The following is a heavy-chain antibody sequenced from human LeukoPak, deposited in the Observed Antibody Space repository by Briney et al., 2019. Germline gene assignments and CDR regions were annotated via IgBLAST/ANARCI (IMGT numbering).Heavy chain of an antibody. Sequence: SETLSLTCTVSGXSISSYYWSWIRQPPGKGLEWIGNIYYSGSTNYNPYLKSRVTISVATSKNQFSLKLSSVTAADTAVYFCARSFSSGYYLYFDYWGQGALVTVSS. CDR2: IYYSGST. D-gene: IGHD3-22*01. CDR3: ARSFSSGYYLYFDY. V-gene: IGHV4-59*08. J-gene: IGHJ4*02. CDR1: GXSISSYY.